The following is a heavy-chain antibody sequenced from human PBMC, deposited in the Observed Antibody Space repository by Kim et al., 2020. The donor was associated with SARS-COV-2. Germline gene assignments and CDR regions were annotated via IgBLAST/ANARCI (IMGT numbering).Heavy chain of an antibody. CDR1: GFTFSSYA. J-gene: IGHJ3*02. CDR3: AKDVAQGDIVVVPAVEEDAFDI. D-gene: IGHD2-2*01. Sequence: GGSLRLSCAASGFTFSSYAMSWVRQAPGKGLEWVSVIYSGGSSTYYADSVKGRFTISRDNSKNTLYLQMNSLRAEDTAVYYCAKDVAQGDIVVVPAVEEDAFDIWGQGTMVTVSS. CDR2: IYSGGSST. V-gene: IGHV3-23*03.